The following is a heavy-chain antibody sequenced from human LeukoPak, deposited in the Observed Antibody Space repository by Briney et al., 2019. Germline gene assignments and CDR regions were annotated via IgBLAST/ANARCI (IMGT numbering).Heavy chain of an antibody. V-gene: IGHV4-61*02. CDR2: INTSGST. D-gene: IGHD6-13*01. J-gene: IGHJ4*02. CDR3: AREGYTSSWYSGYYYFDY. CDR1: GGSISSGSYF. Sequence: PSQTLSLTCTVSGGSISSGSYFWTWIRQPAGKRLEWIGRINTSGSTNYNPSLKSRVTISVDTSKDQFSLKLSSVTAADTAVFFCAREGYTSSWYSGYYYFDYWGQGTLVTVSS.